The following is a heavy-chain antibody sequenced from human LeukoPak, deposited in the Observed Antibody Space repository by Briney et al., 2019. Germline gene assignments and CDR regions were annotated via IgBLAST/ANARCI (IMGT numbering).Heavy chain of an antibody. J-gene: IGHJ4*02. V-gene: IGHV3-23*01. CDR3: ARKGGPGYFDY. Sequence: HTGGTLRLSCAASGFTFSNFGMSWVRQAPGKGLEWVSGLSGSGSARYYADSVKGRFTISRDNSKITLYLQMTSLRAEDTAVYYCARKGGPGYFDYWGQGTLVTVSS. CDR2: LSGSGSAR. CDR1: GFTFSNFG. D-gene: IGHD1-14*01.